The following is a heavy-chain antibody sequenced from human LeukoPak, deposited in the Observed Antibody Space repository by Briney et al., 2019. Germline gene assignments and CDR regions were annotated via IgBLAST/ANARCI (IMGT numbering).Heavy chain of an antibody. CDR2: ISPTDSDT. D-gene: IGHD2/OR15-2a*01. Sequence: GESLKISCKGSGYSFTTYWIGWVRQMPGKGLEWMGIISPTDSDTKYNPSFQAQVTMSADKSTSTAYLQWTSLKASDTAIYYCARLNSPSYFDYWGQGTLVIVSS. CDR3: ARLNSPSYFDY. J-gene: IGHJ4*02. CDR1: GYSFTTYW. V-gene: IGHV5-51*01.